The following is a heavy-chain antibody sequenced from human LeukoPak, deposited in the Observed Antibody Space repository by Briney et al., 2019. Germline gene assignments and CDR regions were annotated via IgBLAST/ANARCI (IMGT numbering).Heavy chain of an antibody. CDR1: GFTFSRYW. J-gene: IGHJ4*02. CDR2: IREDGSDK. D-gene: IGHD1-1*01. Sequence: GGSLRLFCAASGFTFSRYWMSWVRQAPGKGLEWVANIREDGSDKYYVNSVKGRFTISRDNAKNSLYLQMNGLRVEDTAVYYCARGQDWNHDYWGQGTLVTVSS. CDR3: ARGQDWNHDY. V-gene: IGHV3-7*01.